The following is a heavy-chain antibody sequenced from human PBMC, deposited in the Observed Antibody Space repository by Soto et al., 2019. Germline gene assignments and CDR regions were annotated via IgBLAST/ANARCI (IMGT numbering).Heavy chain of an antibody. CDR3: ARTLGPQVTGYVDSDYRWTIDQ. V-gene: IGHV4-59*08. J-gene: IGHJ4*02. CDR2: MYYGGST. D-gene: IGHD4-4*01. Sequence: SETLSLTCTVSGGSIRTYYWNWIRQPPGKGLEWIGYMYYGGSTNYNPSLKSRVTISADTSKNQFFLRLTSVTAADTGVYFCARTLGPQVTGYVDSDYRWTIDQWGQGTLVTVSS. CDR1: GGSIRTYY.